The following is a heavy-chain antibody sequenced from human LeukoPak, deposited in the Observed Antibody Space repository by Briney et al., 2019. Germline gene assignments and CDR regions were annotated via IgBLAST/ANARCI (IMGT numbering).Heavy chain of an antibody. V-gene: IGHV1-69*13. CDR2: IIPIFGTA. J-gene: IGHJ4*02. D-gene: IGHD1-26*01. CDR1: EGTFSSYA. Sequence: SVKVSCKASEGTFSSYAISWVRQAPGQGLEWMGGIIPIFGTANYAQKFQGRVTITADESTSTAYMELSSLRSEDTAVYYCARGGELLTYFDYWGQGTLVTVSS. CDR3: ARGGELLTYFDY.